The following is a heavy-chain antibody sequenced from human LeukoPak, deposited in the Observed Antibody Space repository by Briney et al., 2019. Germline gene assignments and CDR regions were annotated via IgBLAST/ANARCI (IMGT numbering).Heavy chain of an antibody. CDR3: VRPRYGSGSLDS. CDR2: INHSGST. V-gene: IGHV4-34*01. CDR1: GGSFSGHY. D-gene: IGHD3-10*01. J-gene: IGHJ4*02. Sequence: SETLSLTCAVYGGSFSGHYWTWIRQPPGKGLEWIGEINHSGSTTYNPSLNNRVTISVDTSKNQFSLKMSSVTAADTAVYYCVRPRYGSGSLDSWGQGTLVTVSS.